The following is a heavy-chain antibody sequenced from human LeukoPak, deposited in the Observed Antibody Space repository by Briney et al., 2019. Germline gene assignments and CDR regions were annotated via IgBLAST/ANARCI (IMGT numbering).Heavy chain of an antibody. J-gene: IGHJ4*02. CDR1: GGSISSYF. CDR2: IYYSGST. V-gene: IGHV4-59*01. Sequence: PSETLSLTCTVSGGSISSYFWSWIRQPPGKGLEWIGYIYYSGSTNYNPSLKSRVTISVDTSKNQFSLKLSSVTAADTAVYYCARDGPTYYYDSSGHYFDYWGQGTLVTVSS. D-gene: IGHD3-22*01. CDR3: ARDGPTYYYDSSGHYFDY.